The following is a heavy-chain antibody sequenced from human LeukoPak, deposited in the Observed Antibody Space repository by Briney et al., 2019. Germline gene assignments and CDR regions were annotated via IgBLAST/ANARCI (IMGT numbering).Heavy chain of an antibody. V-gene: IGHV4-34*01. J-gene: IGHJ6*02. CDR3: AREGTVAGTGLTWYYPRYYYGMDV. CDR2: INHSGST. CDR1: GGSFSGYY. Sequence: KPSETLSLTCAVYGGSFSGYYWSWIRQPPGKGLEWIGEINHSGSTNYNPSLKSRVTISVDTSKNQFSLKLSSVTAADTAVHYCAREGTVAGTGLTWYYPRYYYGMDVWGQGTTVTVSS. D-gene: IGHD6-19*01.